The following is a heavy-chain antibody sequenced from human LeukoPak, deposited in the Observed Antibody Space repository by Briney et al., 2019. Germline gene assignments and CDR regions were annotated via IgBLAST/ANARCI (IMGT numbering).Heavy chain of an antibody. D-gene: IGHD2-2*01. V-gene: IGHV1-2*02. J-gene: IGHJ6*02. CDR2: INPNSGGT. CDR1: GYTFTGYY. Sequence: ASVKVSCKASGYTFTGYYMHWARQAPGQGLEWMGWINPNSGGTNYAQKFQGRVTMTRDTSISTAYMELSRLRSDDTAVYYCAREGYCSSTSCYHYYYYGMDVWGQGTTVTVSS. CDR3: AREGYCSSTSCYHYYYYGMDV.